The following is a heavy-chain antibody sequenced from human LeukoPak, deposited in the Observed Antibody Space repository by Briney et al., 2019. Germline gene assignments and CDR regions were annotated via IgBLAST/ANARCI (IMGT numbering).Heavy chain of an antibody. Sequence: PSETLSLTCTVSGSSISTSTYYWGWIRQTPVKGLEWIGSMYYSGTTYFNPSLKSRLTISVDTSKNQFSLKLSSVTAADTAVYYCARHSPPYYGSGSYMDVWGQGTTVTVSS. CDR1: GSSISTSTYY. CDR3: ARHSPPYYGSGSYMDV. CDR2: MYYSGTT. D-gene: IGHD3-10*01. V-gene: IGHV4-39*01. J-gene: IGHJ6*02.